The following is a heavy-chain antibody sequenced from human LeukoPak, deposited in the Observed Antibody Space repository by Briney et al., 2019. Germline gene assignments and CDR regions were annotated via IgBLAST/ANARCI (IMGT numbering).Heavy chain of an antibody. CDR2: IDSDGTTT. CDR3: ATSYLTIVTPGDS. D-gene: IGHD4-17*01. CDR1: GFTFSSYA. J-gene: IGHJ5*01. Sequence: GGSLRLSCAASGFTFSSYAMSWVRQAPGKGLVWVSRIDSDGTTTTYADSVKGRFTISRDNAKNTLYLQMHSLRAEDTAVYYCATSYLTIVTPGDSWGQGTLVTVSS. V-gene: IGHV3-74*01.